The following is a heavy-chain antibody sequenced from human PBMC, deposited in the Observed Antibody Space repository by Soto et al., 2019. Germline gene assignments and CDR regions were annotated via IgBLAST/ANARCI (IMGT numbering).Heavy chain of an antibody. D-gene: IGHD3-10*01. CDR3: ARRSYYGSGSYYYDAFDI. Sequence: SETLSLTCTVSGGSVSSGSYYWSWIRQPPGKGLEWIGYIYYSGSTNYNPSLKSRVTISVDTSKNQFSLKLSSVTAADTAVYYCARRSYYGSGSYYYDAFDIWGQGTMVTVSS. CDR2: IYYSGST. V-gene: IGHV4-61*01. J-gene: IGHJ3*02. CDR1: GGSVSSGSYY.